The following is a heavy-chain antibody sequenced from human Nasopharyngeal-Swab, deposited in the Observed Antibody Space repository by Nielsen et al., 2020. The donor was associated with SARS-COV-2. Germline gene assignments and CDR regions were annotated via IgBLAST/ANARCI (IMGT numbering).Heavy chain of an antibody. CDR3: ARGQILYDLDYYFYYYMDV. J-gene: IGHJ6*03. CDR1: GYTFSSYA. Sequence: ASVKVPCKASGYTFSSYAIHWVRQAPGQRLEWMGWINGGNGNTKYSKKFQGGVTITTDTSASTAYMEVSSLRSEDTAVYYCARGQILYDLDYYFYYYMDVWGKGTTVTVSS. D-gene: IGHD2-2*02. CDR2: INGGNGNT. V-gene: IGHV1-3*01.